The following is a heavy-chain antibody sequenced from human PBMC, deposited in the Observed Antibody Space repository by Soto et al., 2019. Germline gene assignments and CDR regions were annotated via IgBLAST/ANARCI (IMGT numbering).Heavy chain of an antibody. CDR2: IWLDGSNK. D-gene: IGHD6-19*01. CDR1: GFTFSTYG. Sequence: QVQLVESGGGVVQPGRSLRLSCAASGFTFSTYGMHWVRQAPGKGLEWVAVIWLDGSNKYYADSVKGRFTISRDNSNNTLFLQMNSLRAEDTAVYYCAKDQLGGWDYYYYYYGMDVWGQGTTVTVSS. V-gene: IGHV3-33*06. J-gene: IGHJ6*02. CDR3: AKDQLGGWDYYYYYYGMDV.